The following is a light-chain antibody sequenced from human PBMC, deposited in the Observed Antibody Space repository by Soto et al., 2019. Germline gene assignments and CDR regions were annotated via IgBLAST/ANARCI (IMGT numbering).Light chain of an antibody. Sequence: EIVLTQSPGTLSLSPGERATLSCRASQSVSSSYLAWYQQKPGQAPRLLIYGASSRATGIPDRFSGSGSGTDFTLTISRLQSEDFAVYYCQQYNNWPRTFXQGTKEDIK. CDR3: QQYNNWPRT. CDR1: QSVSSSY. CDR2: GAS. V-gene: IGKV3-20*01. J-gene: IGKJ1*01.